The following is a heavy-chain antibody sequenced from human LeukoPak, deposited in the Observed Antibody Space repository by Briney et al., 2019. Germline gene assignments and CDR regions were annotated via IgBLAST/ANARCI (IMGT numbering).Heavy chain of an antibody. J-gene: IGHJ4*02. Sequence: ASVKVSCKASGYTSTGYYMHWVRQAPGQGLEWMGIINPSDGRTSYAQKFQGRVTMTRDTSTSTVYMELSSLRSEDTAVHYCARGVTREVKYFDYWGQGTLVTVSS. V-gene: IGHV1-46*01. CDR1: GYTSTGYY. CDR3: ARGVTREVKYFDY. D-gene: IGHD4-11*01. CDR2: INPSDGRT.